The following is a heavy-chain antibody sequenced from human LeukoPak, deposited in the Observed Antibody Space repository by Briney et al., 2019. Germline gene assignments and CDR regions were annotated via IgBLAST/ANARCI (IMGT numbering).Heavy chain of an antibody. CDR2: ISSSGSTI. CDR3: ARAILRYFFD. Sequence: GGSLRLSCAASGFTFSSYEMNWVRQAPGKGLEWVSYISSSGSTIYYADSVKGRFTISRDNAKNSLYLQMNSLRAEDTAVYYCARAILRYFFDWGQGTLVTVSS. D-gene: IGHD3-9*01. V-gene: IGHV3-48*03. CDR1: GFTFSSYE. J-gene: IGHJ4*02.